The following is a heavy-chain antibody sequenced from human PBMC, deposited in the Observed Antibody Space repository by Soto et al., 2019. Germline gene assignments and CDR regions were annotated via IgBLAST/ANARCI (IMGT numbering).Heavy chain of an antibody. CDR3: ARADCSGCSCLAGSFDL. J-gene: IGHJ2*01. D-gene: IGHD2-15*01. V-gene: IGHV3-66*01. CDR2: IYSAGST. Sequence: EVQLVESGGGLVQPGGSLRLSCAASGFRVSSTYMSWVRQAPGKGLEWVSVIYSAGSTYYADSVKGGVTISRDNDKNKLYIQMNSLRAEDTAEYYCARADCSGCSCLAGSFDLWGRGTLVTVSS. CDR1: GFRVSSTY.